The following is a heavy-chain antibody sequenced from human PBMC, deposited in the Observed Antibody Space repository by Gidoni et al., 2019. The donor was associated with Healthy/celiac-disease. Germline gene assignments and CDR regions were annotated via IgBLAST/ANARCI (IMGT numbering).Heavy chain of an antibody. Sequence: EVQLVESGGGLVHPGGSLRLSCAASGFPFRSYSMHWVRQAPGKGLEWFSYISSSSSTIYYADSVKGRFTIYRDNAKNSLYLKMNSLRDEETAVYYCGRDQLSGSYFSPPREYFQHWGQGTLVTVSS. J-gene: IGHJ1*01. CDR3: GRDQLSGSYFSPPREYFQH. CDR2: ISSSSSTI. V-gene: IGHV3-48*02. D-gene: IGHD1-26*01. CDR1: GFPFRSYS.